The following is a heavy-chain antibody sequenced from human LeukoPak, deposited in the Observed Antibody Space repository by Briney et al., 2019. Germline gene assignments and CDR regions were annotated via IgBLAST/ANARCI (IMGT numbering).Heavy chain of an antibody. CDR3: SRGVALDYRSFDY. Sequence: GPTLVNPTQTLTLTFTFSGFSISTHGVGVGWIRHPPGKALEWLALIYWGGDSRYSPSLRSTLTITMDASKYQVVLTVTDVDPVDTATYFCSRGVALDYRSFDYWGQGTLVTVSS. D-gene: IGHD4-11*01. J-gene: IGHJ4*02. CDR2: IYWGGDS. V-gene: IGHV2-5*02. CDR1: GFSISTHGVG.